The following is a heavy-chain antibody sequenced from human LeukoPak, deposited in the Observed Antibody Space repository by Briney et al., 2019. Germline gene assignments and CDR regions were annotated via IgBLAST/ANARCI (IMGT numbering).Heavy chain of an antibody. CDR2: IYYSGST. Sequence: PSETLSLTCTVSGGSISNYYWSWIRQPPGKGLEWIGYIYYSGSTNYNPSLKSRVTISVDTSKNQFSLKLSSVTAADTAVYYCARHEKSSGRYYDYWGQGTLVTVSS. CDR3: ARHEKSSGRYYDY. CDR1: GGSISNYY. J-gene: IGHJ4*02. V-gene: IGHV4-59*08. D-gene: IGHD6-19*01.